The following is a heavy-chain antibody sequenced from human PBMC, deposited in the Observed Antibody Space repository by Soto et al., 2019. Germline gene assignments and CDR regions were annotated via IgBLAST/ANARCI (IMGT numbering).Heavy chain of an antibody. J-gene: IGHJ5*01. CDR1: GGSVSSGDHY. CDR3: ARGLSGWYLFDS. Sequence: SETLSLTCTVSGGSVSSGDHYWTWIRQHPGKGLEWIGYIYESETTNYNPSLESRVTISVDTSKDQVYLEVTSVTAADTAVYYCARGLSGWYLFDSWGQGTLVTVSS. CDR2: IYESETT. V-gene: IGHV4-31*03. D-gene: IGHD6-19*01.